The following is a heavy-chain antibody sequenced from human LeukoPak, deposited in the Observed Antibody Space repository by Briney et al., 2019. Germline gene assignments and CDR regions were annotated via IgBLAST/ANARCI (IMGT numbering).Heavy chain of an antibody. J-gene: IGHJ4*02. CDR3: ARGVAAAGYLLDY. V-gene: IGHV3-23*01. CDR1: GFTFSSYA. Sequence: PPGGSLRLSCAASGFTFSSYAMSWVRQAPGKGLEWVSAISGSGGSTYYADSVKGRFTISRDNAKNSLYLQMNSLRAEDTAVYYCARGVAAAGYLLDYWGQGTLVTVSS. CDR2: ISGSGGST. D-gene: IGHD6-13*01.